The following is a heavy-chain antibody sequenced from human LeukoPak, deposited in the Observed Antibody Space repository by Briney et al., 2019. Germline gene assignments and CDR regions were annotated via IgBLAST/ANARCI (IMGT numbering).Heavy chain of an antibody. J-gene: IGHJ4*02. V-gene: IGHV4-59*01. CDR1: GGSISSYY. CDR2: IYYSGST. Sequence: SETLSLTCTVSGGSISSYYWSWIRQPPGKGLEWIGYIYYSGSTNYNPSLKSRVTISVDTSKNQFSLKLSSVTAADTAVYYCASSGGLGDSSSLFDYWGQGTLVTVSS. CDR3: ASSGGLGDSSSLFDY. D-gene: IGHD6-13*01.